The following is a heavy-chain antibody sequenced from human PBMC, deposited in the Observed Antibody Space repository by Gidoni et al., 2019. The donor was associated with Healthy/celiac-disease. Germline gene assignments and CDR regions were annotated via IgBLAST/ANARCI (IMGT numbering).Heavy chain of an antibody. CDR3: ARCMIGELSPVGMDV. CDR2: ISSSSSYI. D-gene: IGHD3-16*02. J-gene: IGHJ6*02. V-gene: IGHV3-21*01. Sequence: EVQLVESGGGLVKPGGSLRLSCAASGFTFSSYSMNWVRQAPGKGLEWVSSISSSSSYIYYADSVKGRFTISRDNAKNSLYLQMNSLRAEDTAVYYCARCMIGELSPVGMDVWGQGTTVTVSS. CDR1: GFTFSSYS.